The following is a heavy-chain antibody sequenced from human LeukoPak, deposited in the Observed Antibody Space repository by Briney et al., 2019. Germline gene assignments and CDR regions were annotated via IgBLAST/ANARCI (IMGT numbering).Heavy chain of an antibody. J-gene: IGHJ4*02. CDR2: ISYGGGT. CDR3: ARVGDTSGYFYYFDY. D-gene: IGHD3-22*01. V-gene: IGHV4-59*08. CDR1: GGSFSSFY. Sequence: SETLSLTCAVSGGSFSSFYWSWVRQPPGKGLEWLGYISYGGGTTYNPSLKRRVSMPMDTSKNQFSLRLSSVTAADTALYYCARVGDTSGYFYYFDYWGQGTLVTVSS.